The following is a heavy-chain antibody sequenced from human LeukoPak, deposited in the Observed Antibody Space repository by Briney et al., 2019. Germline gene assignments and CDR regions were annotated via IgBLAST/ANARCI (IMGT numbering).Heavy chain of an antibody. CDR3: ARTDYDILTGYSYYFDY. V-gene: IGHV4-59*08. Sequence: SETLSLTCTVSGGSISSYYWSWIRQPPGKGLEWIGYIYYSGSTNYNPSLKSRVTISVDTSKNQCSLKLSSVTAADTAVYYCARTDYDILTGYSYYFDYWGQGTLVTVSS. D-gene: IGHD3-9*01. CDR2: IYYSGST. J-gene: IGHJ4*02. CDR1: GGSISSYY.